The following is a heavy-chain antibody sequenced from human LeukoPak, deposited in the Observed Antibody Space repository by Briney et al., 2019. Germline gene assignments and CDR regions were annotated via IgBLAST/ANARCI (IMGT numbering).Heavy chain of an antibody. J-gene: IGHJ4*02. CDR1: GYTFTSYD. D-gene: IGHD1-26*01. CDR2: MNPKSGNT. Sequence: ASVKVSCKASGYTFTSYDINWGRQATGQGLEWMGWMNPKSGNTGYAQKFQGRVTMTRDTSISTAYMELSSLRSEDTAVYYCARVTGSIDYWGQGTLVTVSS. V-gene: IGHV1-8*01. CDR3: ARVTGSIDY.